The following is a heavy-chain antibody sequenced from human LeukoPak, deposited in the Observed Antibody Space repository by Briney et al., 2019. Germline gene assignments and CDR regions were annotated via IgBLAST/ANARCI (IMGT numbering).Heavy chain of an antibody. CDR3: AKEDSYGGGWEFFDY. D-gene: IGHD5-18*01. J-gene: IGHJ4*02. Sequence: GGSLRLSCAASGFTFSSYAMSWVRQAPGKGLEWVSAISGNGGSTYYADSVKGRFTISRDNSKNTLYLQMNSLRAEVAAVYYCAKEDSYGGGWEFFDYWGQGTLVTVSS. V-gene: IGHV3-23*01. CDR1: GFTFSSYA. CDR2: ISGNGGST.